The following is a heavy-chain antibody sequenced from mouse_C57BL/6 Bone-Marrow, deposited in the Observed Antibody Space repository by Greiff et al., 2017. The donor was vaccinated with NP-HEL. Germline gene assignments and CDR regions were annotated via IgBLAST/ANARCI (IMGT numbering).Heavy chain of an antibody. Sequence: EVMLVESGGGLVQPGGSLKLSCAASGFTFSDYYMYWVRQTPEKRLEWVAYISNGGGSTYYPDTVKGRFTISRDNAKNPLYLQMSRLKSEDTAMYYCARHAGGLLRPFAYWGQGTLVTVSA. J-gene: IGHJ3*01. D-gene: IGHD2-3*01. CDR2: ISNGGGST. V-gene: IGHV5-12*01. CDR3: ARHAGGLLRPFAY. CDR1: GFTFSDYY.